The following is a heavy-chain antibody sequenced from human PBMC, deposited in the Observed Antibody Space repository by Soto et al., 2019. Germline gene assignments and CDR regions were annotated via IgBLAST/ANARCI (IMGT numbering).Heavy chain of an antibody. V-gene: IGHV3-33*01. Sequence: QVQLVESGGGVVQPGRSLRLSCAASGFTFSSYGMHWVCQTPGKGLEWVAVIWYDGSKKYYADSVKGRFTISRDNSENMLYLLMISLRADDTAVYYCASGSAAGPFDNWGQGTLVTVSP. CDR1: GFTFSSYG. CDR2: IWYDGSKK. J-gene: IGHJ4*02. CDR3: ASGSAAGPFDN. D-gene: IGHD6-25*01.